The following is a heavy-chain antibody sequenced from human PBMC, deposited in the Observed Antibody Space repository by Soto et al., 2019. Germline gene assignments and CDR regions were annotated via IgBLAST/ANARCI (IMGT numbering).Heavy chain of an antibody. Sequence: GGSLRLSCAASGFTFSSYGMHWVRQAPGKGLEWVAVIWYDGSNKYYADSVKGRFTISRDTSKNTLYLQMNSLSAEDTAVYYCARVDCGSSCPPAYFDMDIWGQGTMVTVSS. D-gene: IGHD6-19*01. CDR3: ARVDCGSSCPPAYFDMDI. CDR1: GFTFSSYG. V-gene: IGHV3-33*01. J-gene: IGHJ6*01. CDR2: IWYDGSNK.